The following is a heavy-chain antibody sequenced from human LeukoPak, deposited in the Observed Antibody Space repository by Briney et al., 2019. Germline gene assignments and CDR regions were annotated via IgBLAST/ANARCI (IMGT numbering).Heavy chain of an antibody. CDR1: GYTFTTYG. CDR3: ARGGYYYDSSGYYSHGGPYDAFDI. CDR2: VSAYNGDT. Sequence: GASVTVSCKASGYTFTTYGITWVRQAPGQGLEWMGWVSAYNGDTSYAQKLQGRVTMTTDTSTSTAYMELRSLRSDDTAVYYCARGGYYYDSSGYYSHGGPYDAFDIWGQGTMVTVSS. D-gene: IGHD3-22*01. V-gene: IGHV1-18*01. J-gene: IGHJ3*02.